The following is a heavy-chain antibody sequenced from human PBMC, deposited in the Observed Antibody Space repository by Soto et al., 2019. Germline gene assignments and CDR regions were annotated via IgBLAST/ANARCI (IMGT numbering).Heavy chain of an antibody. CDR2: ISAYNGNT. V-gene: IGHV1-18*01. D-gene: IGHD2-15*01. J-gene: IGHJ6*03. CDR1: GYTFTSYG. Sequence: ASVKVSCKASGYTFTSYGISWVRQAPGQGLEWMGWISAYNGNTNYAQKLQGRVTMTTDTSTSTAYMELRSLRAEDTAVYYCARAGYCSGGSCYYYYMDVWGKGTTVTVSS. CDR3: ARAGYCSGGSCYYYYMDV.